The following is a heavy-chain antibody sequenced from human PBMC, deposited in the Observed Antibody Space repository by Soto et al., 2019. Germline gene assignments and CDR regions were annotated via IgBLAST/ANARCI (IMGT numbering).Heavy chain of an antibody. CDR3: AKNQELVLPSVSEF. J-gene: IGHJ4*02. V-gene: IGHV3-23*01. Sequence: EVRLLESGGGLVKPGGSLRLSCATSGLTFSNYAMSWVRQAPGGGLAWVSSMSGSSSTTYYADSVRGGLTISRDRSKNTPYLHRSSQRGADTALCYCAKNQELVLPSVSEFWGQGTLVTVSS. CDR2: MSGSSSTT. CDR1: GLTFSNYA. D-gene: IGHD1-26*01.